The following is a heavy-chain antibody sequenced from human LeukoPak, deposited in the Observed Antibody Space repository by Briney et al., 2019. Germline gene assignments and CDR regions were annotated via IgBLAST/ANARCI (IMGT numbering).Heavy chain of an antibody. V-gene: IGHV3-9*01. Sequence: GGSLRLSCAASGFTFDDYAMPWVRQAPGKSLEWVSGISWNSGSIGYADSVKGRFTISRDNAKNSLCLQMNSLRAEDTALYYCAKLGSLEEGYWGQGTLVTVSS. CDR2: ISWNSGSI. J-gene: IGHJ4*02. CDR3: AKLGSLEEGY. D-gene: IGHD2-15*01. CDR1: GFTFDDYA.